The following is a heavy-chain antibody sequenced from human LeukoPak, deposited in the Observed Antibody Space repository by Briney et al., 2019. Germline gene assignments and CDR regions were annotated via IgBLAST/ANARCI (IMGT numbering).Heavy chain of an antibody. D-gene: IGHD1-26*01. CDR2: ISYDGSNK. CDR1: GFTFSSYG. Sequence: PGGSLRLSCAASGFTFSSYGMHWVRRAPGKGLEWVADISYDGSNKYYADSVKGRFTISRDNSKHTLYLQMNSLGAEDTAVYYCAKAPYSGSDSDVDYWGQGTLVTVSS. V-gene: IGHV3-30*18. CDR3: AKAPYSGSDSDVDY. J-gene: IGHJ4*02.